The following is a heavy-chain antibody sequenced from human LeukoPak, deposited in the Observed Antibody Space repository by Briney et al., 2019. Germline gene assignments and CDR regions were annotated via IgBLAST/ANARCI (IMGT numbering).Heavy chain of an antibody. CDR1: GFTFSNAW. V-gene: IGHV3-15*01. CDR2: IKSKTDGGTT. Sequence: GGSLRLSCAASGFTFSNAWMSWVRQAPGKGLEWVGRIKSKTDGGTTDYAAPVKGRFTISRDDSKNTLYLQMNSLSAEDTAVYYCARDRCSGGGCYFYYMDVWGKGTTVAISS. CDR3: ARDRCSGGGCYFYYMDV. J-gene: IGHJ6*03. D-gene: IGHD2-15*01.